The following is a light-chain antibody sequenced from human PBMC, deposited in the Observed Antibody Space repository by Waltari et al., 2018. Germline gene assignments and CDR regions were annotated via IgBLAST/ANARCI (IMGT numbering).Light chain of an antibody. CDR3: CSYTTHSTYV. J-gene: IGLJ1*01. V-gene: IGLV2-14*03. Sequence: QSALTQPASVSGSPGQSITISCTGTNSDIGTYNFVSWYRQDPDKAPELIIFDFNLRPSGVSDRFSGSKSGDTASLTISGLQAEDEADYYCCSYTTHSTYVFGSGTKVTVL. CDR1: NSDIGTYNF. CDR2: DFN.